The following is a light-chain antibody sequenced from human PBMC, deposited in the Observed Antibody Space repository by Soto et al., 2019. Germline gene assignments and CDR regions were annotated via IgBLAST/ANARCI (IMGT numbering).Light chain of an antibody. V-gene: IGKV3-20*01. CDR1: QSVSSSY. J-gene: IGKJ4*01. CDR3: RQYGSSIALT. Sequence: EIVLTQSPGTLSLSPGERATLSCRASQSVSSSYLAWYQQKPGQAPRLLIYGASSRATGIPDRFSGSGSGTDFTLTISRLEPEDFAVYYCRQYGSSIALTFGGGTKVEIK. CDR2: GAS.